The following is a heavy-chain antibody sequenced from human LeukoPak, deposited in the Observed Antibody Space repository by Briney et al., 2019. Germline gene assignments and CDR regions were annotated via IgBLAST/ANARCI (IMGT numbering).Heavy chain of an antibody. V-gene: IGHV4-34*01. Sequence: GSLRLSCAASGFTFSDYYMSWIRQAPGKGLEWIGEINHSGSTNYNPSLKSRVTISVDTSKNQFSLKLSSVTAADTAVYYCARGKLRFTGGYDSSGPFDYWGQGTLVTVSS. CDR1: GFTFSDYY. CDR2: INHSGST. J-gene: IGHJ4*02. D-gene: IGHD3-22*01. CDR3: ARGKLRFTGGYDSSGPFDY.